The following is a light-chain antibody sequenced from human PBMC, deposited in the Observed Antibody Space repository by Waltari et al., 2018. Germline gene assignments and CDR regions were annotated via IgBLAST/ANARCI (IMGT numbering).Light chain of an antibody. Sequence: DIQMTQSPSTLSASVGDRVTITCRASQTITNWLAWYQQKPGEAPNLLMYKAPTLDMGVPSRFSGSGSGTEFTLTISSLQPDDFATYYCQQYDNYPYTFGQGTKLEIK. V-gene: IGKV1-5*03. CDR3: QQYDNYPYT. CDR1: QTITNW. CDR2: KAP. J-gene: IGKJ2*01.